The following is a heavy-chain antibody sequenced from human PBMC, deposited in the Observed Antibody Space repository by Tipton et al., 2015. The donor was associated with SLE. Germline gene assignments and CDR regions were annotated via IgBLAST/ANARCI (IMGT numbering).Heavy chain of an antibody. D-gene: IGHD6-6*01. CDR1: GGSSSSGDYPWISSGGYY. Sequence: TLSLTCTVSGGSSSSGDYPWISSGGYYWSWIRQHPGKGLEWIGFIFHSGNTYYNPSLKSRVFISVDTSKNQFSLRVNSVTAADTAVYYCARDLSSSPGYMDVWGRGTTVIVSS. CDR3: ARDLSSSPGYMDV. V-gene: IGHV4-31*03. CDR2: IFHSGNT. J-gene: IGHJ6*04.